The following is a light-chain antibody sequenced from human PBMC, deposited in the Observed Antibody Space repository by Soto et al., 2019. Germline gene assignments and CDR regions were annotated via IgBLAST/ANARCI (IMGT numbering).Light chain of an antibody. J-gene: IGLJ2*01. CDR2: DTT. CDR3: QSFDSRRIGLL. Sequence: QSVLTQPPSVTGAPGQRVTISCTWSHSDIGAGYGVHWYQQFPHSAPKLLIYDTTNRPSGGPDRFSGSRSGTSASLAITGLQAEDEADYYCQSFDSRRIGLLFGGGTKLTVL. CDR1: HSDIGAGYG. V-gene: IGLV1-40*01.